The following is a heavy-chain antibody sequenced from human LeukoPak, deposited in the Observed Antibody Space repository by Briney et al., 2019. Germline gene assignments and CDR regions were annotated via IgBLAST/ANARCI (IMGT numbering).Heavy chain of an antibody. CDR2: INAYSGNT. D-gene: IGHD2-15*01. J-gene: IGHJ6*02. V-gene: IGHV1-18*01. CDR1: GGTFSSYA. CDR3: ARRYCSGGSCYSDGYYGMDV. Sequence: GASVKVSCKASGGTFSSYAISWVRQAPGQGLEWMGWINAYSGNTNYAQKLQGRVTMTTDTSTNTAYMELRSLRSDDTAVYYCARRYCSGGSCYSDGYYGMDVWGQGTTVTVSS.